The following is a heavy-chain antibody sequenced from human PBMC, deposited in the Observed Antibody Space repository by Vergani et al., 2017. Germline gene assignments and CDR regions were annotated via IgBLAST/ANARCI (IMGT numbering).Heavy chain of an antibody. CDR2: IKQDGSEK. CDR3: AREGYCSGGSCYFIYCMDV. J-gene: IGHJ6*03. V-gene: IGHV3-7*01. D-gene: IGHD2-15*01. CDR1: GFTFSSYW. Sequence: EVQLVESGGGLVQPGGSLSLSCAASGFTFSSYWMSGVRQAPGKGLEWVANIKQDGSEKYYVDSVKGRFTISRDNGKNSLYLQMNSLRAEDTAVYYCAREGYCSGGSCYFIYCMDVWGKGP.